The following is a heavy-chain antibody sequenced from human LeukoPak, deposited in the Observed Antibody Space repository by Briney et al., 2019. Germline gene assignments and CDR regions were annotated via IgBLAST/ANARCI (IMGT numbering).Heavy chain of an antibody. Sequence: GGSLRLSCAASGFTVSSNYMSWVRQAPGKGLEWVSVIYSGGSTYYADSVKGRFTISRDNFKNTLYLQMNSLRAEDTAVYYCATHSSSRPFDYWGQGTLVTVSS. J-gene: IGHJ4*02. CDR1: GFTVSSNY. CDR2: IYSGGST. CDR3: ATHSSSRPFDY. D-gene: IGHD6-13*01. V-gene: IGHV3-53*01.